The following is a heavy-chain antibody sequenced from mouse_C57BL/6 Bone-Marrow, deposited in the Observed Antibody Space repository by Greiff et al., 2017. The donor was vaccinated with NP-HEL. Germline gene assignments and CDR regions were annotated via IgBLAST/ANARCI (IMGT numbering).Heavy chain of an antibody. CDR2: INPYNGGT. V-gene: IGHV1-19*01. J-gene: IGHJ4*01. D-gene: IGHD2-3*01. Sequence: EVKLQESGPVLVKPGASVKMSCKASGYTFTDYYMNWVKQSHGKSLEWIGVINPYNGGTSYNQKFKGKATLTVDKSSSTAYMELNSLTSEDSAVYYCARVGYWYAMDYWGQGTSVTVSS. CDR3: ARVGYWYAMDY. CDR1: GYTFTDYY.